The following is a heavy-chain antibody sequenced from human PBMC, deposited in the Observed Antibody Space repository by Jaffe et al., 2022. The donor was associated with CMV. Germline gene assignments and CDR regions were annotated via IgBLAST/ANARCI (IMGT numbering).Heavy chain of an antibody. D-gene: IGHD6-6*01. V-gene: IGHV4-59*08. Sequence: QVQLQESGPGLVKPSETLSLTCTVSGGSISSYYWSWIRQPPGKGLEWIGYIYYSGSTNYNPSLKSRVTISVDTSKNQFSLKLSSVTAADTAVYYCARRSKAARPLTYYYYGMDVWGQGTTVTVSS. CDR3: ARRSKAARPLTYYYYGMDV. CDR1: GGSISSYY. J-gene: IGHJ6*02. CDR2: IYYSGST.